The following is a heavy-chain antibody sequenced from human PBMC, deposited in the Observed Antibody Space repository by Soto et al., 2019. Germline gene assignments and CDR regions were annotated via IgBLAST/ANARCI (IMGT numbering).Heavy chain of an antibody. CDR1: GYSFTSYW. V-gene: IGHV5-10-1*01. J-gene: IGHJ4*02. CDR2: IDPSDSYT. CDR3: ARPLGGLTTVALDY. D-gene: IGHD4-17*01. Sequence: PGESLKISCKGSGYSFTSYWISWVRQMPGKGLEWMGKIDPSDSYTNYSPPFQGHVTISADKSISTAYLQWSSLKASDTAMYYCARPLGGLTTVALDYWGQGTLVTVSS.